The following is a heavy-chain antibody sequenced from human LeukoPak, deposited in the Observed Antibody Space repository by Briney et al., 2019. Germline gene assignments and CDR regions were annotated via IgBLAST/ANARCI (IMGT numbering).Heavy chain of an antibody. V-gene: IGHV3-74*01. CDR3: ARRRYYDSSGYYHDAFDI. D-gene: IGHD3-22*01. CDR1: GFTFRSYW. CDR2: INSDGSST. Sequence: GGSLRLSCAASGFTFRSYWVQWVRQTPGKGLVWVSRINSDGSSTTYADSVKGRFTISRDNAKHTLYLQMNSLRAEDAAVYYCARRRYYDSSGYYHDAFDIWGQGTMVTVSS. J-gene: IGHJ3*02.